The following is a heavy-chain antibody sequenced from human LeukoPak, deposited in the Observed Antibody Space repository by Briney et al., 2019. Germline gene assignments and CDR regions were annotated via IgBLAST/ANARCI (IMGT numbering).Heavy chain of an antibody. CDR2: TYYRSKWYN. CDR3: ARGMVKINYYMDV. V-gene: IGHV6-1*01. J-gene: IGHJ6*03. Sequence: SQTLSLTCAISGDSVSSNSAAWNWIRQSPSRGLEWLGRTYYRSKWYNDYTVSMRSRITINPDTSKNQFSLQLNSVTPEDTAVCYCARGMVKINYYMDVWGKGTTVTVSS. CDR1: GDSVSSNSAA. D-gene: IGHD4-23*01.